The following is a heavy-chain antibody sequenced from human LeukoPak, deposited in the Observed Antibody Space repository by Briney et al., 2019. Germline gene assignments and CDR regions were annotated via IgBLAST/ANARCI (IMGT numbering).Heavy chain of an antibody. Sequence: GGSLSLSCAASGFGFRSCGMHWVRQAPGMGLKRVAVISYDGSNKYYADSVKGRFTISRDNSKNTLYLQMNSLRAEDTAVYYCARDLEYSGSWPDYWGQGTLVTVSS. CDR2: ISYDGSNK. D-gene: IGHD6-13*01. J-gene: IGHJ4*02. CDR3: ARDLEYSGSWPDY. V-gene: IGHV3-30-3*01. CDR1: GFGFRSCG.